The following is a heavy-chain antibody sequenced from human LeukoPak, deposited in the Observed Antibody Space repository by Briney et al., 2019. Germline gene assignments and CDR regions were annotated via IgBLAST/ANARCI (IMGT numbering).Heavy chain of an antibody. D-gene: IGHD3-22*01. V-gene: IGHV1-69*04. J-gene: IGHJ4*02. CDR1: GGTFSSYA. CDR2: IIPILGIA. CDR3: ARDLPYGSSGYYYYGIDY. Sequence: SVKVSCKASGGTFSSYAISWVRQAPGQGLEWMGRIIPILGIANYAQKFQGRVTITADKSTSTAYMELSSLRSEDTAVYYCARDLPYGSSGYYYYGIDYWGQGTLVTVSS.